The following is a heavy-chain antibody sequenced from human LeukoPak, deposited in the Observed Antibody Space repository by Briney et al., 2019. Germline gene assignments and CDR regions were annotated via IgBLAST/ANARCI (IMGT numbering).Heavy chain of an antibody. Sequence: GGSLRLSCAASGFTFSNAWMGWVRQAPGKGLEWVGRIKSKTDGGTTDYAAPVKGRFTISRDDSKNTLYLQMNSLKTEDTAVYYCTTGFIWFGGDGAAMDVWGKGTTVTVSS. CDR2: IKSKTDGGTT. V-gene: IGHV3-15*01. D-gene: IGHD3-10*01. J-gene: IGHJ6*04. CDR3: TTGFIWFGGDGAAMDV. CDR1: GFTFSNAW.